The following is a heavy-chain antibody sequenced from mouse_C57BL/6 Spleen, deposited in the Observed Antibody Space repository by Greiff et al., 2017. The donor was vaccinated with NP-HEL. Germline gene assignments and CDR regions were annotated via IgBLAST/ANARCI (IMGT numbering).Heavy chain of an antibody. V-gene: IGHV1-55*01. CDR1: GYTFTSYW. Sequence: QVHVKQPGAELVKPGASVKMSCKASGYTFTSYWITWVKQRPGQGLEWIGDIYPGSGSTNYNEKFKSKATLTVDTSSSTAYMQLSSLTSEDSAVYYCARLGYRNYDYAMDYWGQGTSVTVSS. CDR2: IYPGSGST. J-gene: IGHJ4*01. CDR3: ARLGYRNYDYAMDY. D-gene: IGHD2-5*01.